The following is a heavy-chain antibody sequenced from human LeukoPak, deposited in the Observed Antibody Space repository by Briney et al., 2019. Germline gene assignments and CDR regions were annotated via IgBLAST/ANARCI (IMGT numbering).Heavy chain of an antibody. CDR1: GFTFSSYS. J-gene: IGHJ4*02. Sequence: PGGSLRLSCAASGFTFSSYSMNWVRQAPGKGLEWVSSISSSSSYIYYADSEKGRFTISRDNAKNSLYLQMNSLRAEDTAVYYCARGVGATLNYWGQGTLVTVSS. D-gene: IGHD1-26*01. CDR3: ARGVGATLNY. V-gene: IGHV3-21*01. CDR2: ISSSSSYI.